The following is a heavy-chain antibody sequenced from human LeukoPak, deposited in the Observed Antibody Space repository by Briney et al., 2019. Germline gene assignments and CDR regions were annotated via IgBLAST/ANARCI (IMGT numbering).Heavy chain of an antibody. V-gene: IGHV4-59*01. CDR1: GGSISSFY. CDR2: IFYSGST. D-gene: IGHD6-13*01. CDR3: ARDSGYSSSWYAFDI. J-gene: IGHJ3*02. Sequence: SETLSLTCTASGGSISSFYWSWIRQPPGKGLEWIGYIFYSGSTNYNPSLKSRVTISVDTSKNQFSLKLSSVTAADTAVYYCARDSGYSSSWYAFDIWGQGTMVTVSS.